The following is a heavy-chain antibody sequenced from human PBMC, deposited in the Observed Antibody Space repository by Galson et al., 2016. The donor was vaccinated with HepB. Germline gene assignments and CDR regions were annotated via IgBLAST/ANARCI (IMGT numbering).Heavy chain of an antibody. D-gene: IGHD6-19*01. Sequence: SGYTFTTYFMHWVRQAPGQGLEWMGFINPNGGRTTYAQRFQDRVTISRNMSTTTVYMALSSLTSEDTAVYYCGREDSTGWTQNPRGQGTLVIGSS. CDR1: GYTFTTYF. J-gene: IGHJ5*02. CDR3: GREDSTGWTQNP. CDR2: INPNGGRT. V-gene: IGHV1-46*03.